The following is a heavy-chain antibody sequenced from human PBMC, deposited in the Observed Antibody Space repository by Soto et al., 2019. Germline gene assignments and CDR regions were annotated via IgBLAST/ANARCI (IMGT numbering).Heavy chain of an antibody. D-gene: IGHD5-12*01. CDR1: GGTFSSYA. J-gene: IGHJ4*02. CDR2: IIPIFGTA. CDR3: ATGGGGGYSGYRKISYFDY. Sequence: QVQLVQSGAEVKKPGSSVKVSCKASGGTFSSYAISWVRQAPGQGVEWMGGIIPIFGTANYAQKFQGRVTITADESTSTAYMELSSLRSEDTAVYYCATGGGGGYSGYRKISYFDYWGQGTLVTVSS. V-gene: IGHV1-69*01.